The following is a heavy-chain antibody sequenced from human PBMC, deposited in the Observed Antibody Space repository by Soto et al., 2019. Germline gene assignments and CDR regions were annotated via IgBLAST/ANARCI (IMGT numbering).Heavy chain of an antibody. CDR3: SKGGSFDI. D-gene: IGHD3-16*01. Sequence: GGSLRLSCAASGFAFSTYGLHWVRQAPGKELEWVAIITSDVNYKYYADSVKGRFTISRDNSKNTLFLQMNSLRAEDTAVYYCSKGGSFDIWGQGTLVTVSS. CDR2: ITSDVNYK. J-gene: IGHJ4*02. CDR1: GFAFSTYG. V-gene: IGHV3-30*18.